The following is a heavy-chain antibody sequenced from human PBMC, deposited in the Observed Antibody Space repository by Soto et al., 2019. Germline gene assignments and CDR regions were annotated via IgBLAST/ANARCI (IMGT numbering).Heavy chain of an antibody. V-gene: IGHV3-30-3*01. D-gene: IGHD3-9*01. Sequence: GGSLRLSCAASGFTFSSYAMHWVRQAPGKGLEWVAVISYDGSNKYYADSVKGRFTISRDNSKNTLYLQMNSLRAEDTAVYYCAREWGPSILTGYYTPYYYYGMDVWGQGTTVTVSS. J-gene: IGHJ6*02. CDR3: AREWGPSILTGYYTPYYYYGMDV. CDR1: GFTFSSYA. CDR2: ISYDGSNK.